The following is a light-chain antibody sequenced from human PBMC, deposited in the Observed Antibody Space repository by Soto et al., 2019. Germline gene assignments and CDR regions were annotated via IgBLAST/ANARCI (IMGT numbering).Light chain of an antibody. Sequence: QSVLTQPPSVSGAPGQRVTISCTGSSSNIGAGYDVHWYQQLPGTAPKLLIYGNSNRPSGVPDRFSGSKPGTSASLAITGLQAEDEADYYCQSYDSSLPYVFGTGTKLTVL. CDR3: QSYDSSLPYV. V-gene: IGLV1-40*01. J-gene: IGLJ1*01. CDR2: GNS. CDR1: SSNIGAGYD.